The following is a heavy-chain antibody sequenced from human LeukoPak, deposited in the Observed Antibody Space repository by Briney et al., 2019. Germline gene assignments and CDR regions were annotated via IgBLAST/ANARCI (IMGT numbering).Heavy chain of an antibody. J-gene: IGHJ4*02. Sequence: SETLSLTCTVSGASISSWYWSWIRQPPWKGLEWIGYIYGSGNTNYNPSLKSRVTMSIDTSKNQFSLKLSSVTAADTAVYYCARGNTIFGVSMGEYYFDYWGQGTLVTVSS. CDR1: GASISSWY. V-gene: IGHV4-59*01. CDR3: ARGNTIFGVSMGEYYFDY. D-gene: IGHD3-3*01. CDR2: IYGSGNT.